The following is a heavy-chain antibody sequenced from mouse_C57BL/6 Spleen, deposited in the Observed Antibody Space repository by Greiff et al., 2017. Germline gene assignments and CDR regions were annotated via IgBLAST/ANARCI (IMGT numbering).Heavy chain of an antibody. Sequence: EVQLQQSGPELVKPGASVKIPCKASGYTFTDYNMDWVKQSHGKSLEWIGDINPNNGGTIYNQKFKGKATLTVDKSSSTAYMELRSLTSEDTAVYYCARREVYYDYDLWFAYWGQGTLVTVSA. D-gene: IGHD2-4*01. V-gene: IGHV1-18*01. CDR1: GYTFTDYN. J-gene: IGHJ3*01. CDR2: INPNNGGT. CDR3: ARREVYYDYDLWFAY.